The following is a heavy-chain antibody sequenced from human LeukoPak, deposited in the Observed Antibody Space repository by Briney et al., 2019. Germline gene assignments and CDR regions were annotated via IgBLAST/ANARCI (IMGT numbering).Heavy chain of an antibody. CDR1: GGSISYYY. Sequence: SETLSLTCTVSGGSISYYYWSWIRQPPGKGLEWIGYIYYSGSTTYNPSLKSRVTISVDTSKNQFSLKLSSVTAADTAVYYCARVTSRLGWFDPCGQGTLVTVSS. CDR3: ARVTSRLGWFDP. D-gene: IGHD1-14*01. CDR2: IYYSGST. J-gene: IGHJ5*02. V-gene: IGHV4-59*08.